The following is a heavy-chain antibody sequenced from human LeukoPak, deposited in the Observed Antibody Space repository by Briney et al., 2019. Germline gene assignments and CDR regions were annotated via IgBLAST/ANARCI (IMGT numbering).Heavy chain of an antibody. D-gene: IGHD6-19*01. CDR3: AKDRVPYSSGWHFDY. CDR2: IYSGGNT. J-gene: IGHJ4*02. V-gene: IGHV3-66*01. CDR1: GFTVSNKY. Sequence: GGSLRLSCAASGFTVSNKYMSWVRQAPGKGLEWVSGIYSGGNTYYADSVKGRFTISRDKTKNTVYLQMKSLRAEDTAVYYCAKDRVPYSSGWHFDYWGQGTLVAVFS.